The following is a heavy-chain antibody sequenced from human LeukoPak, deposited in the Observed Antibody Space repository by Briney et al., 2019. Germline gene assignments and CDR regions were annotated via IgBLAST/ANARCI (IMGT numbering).Heavy chain of an antibody. CDR1: GGSISSYY. CDR2: IYTSGST. CDR3: ILNWGSDLPDY. V-gene: IGHV4-4*07. D-gene: IGHD7-27*01. Sequence: SETLSLTCTVFGGSISSYYWSWIRQPAGKGLEWIGRIYTSGSTNHNPSLKSRVTMSVDTSKNQFSLKLSSVTAADTAVYYCILNWGSDLPDYWGQGTLVTVSS. J-gene: IGHJ4*02.